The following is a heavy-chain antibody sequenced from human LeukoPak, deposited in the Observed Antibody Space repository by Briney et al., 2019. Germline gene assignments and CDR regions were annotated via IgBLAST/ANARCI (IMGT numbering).Heavy chain of an antibody. CDR1: GFTFSSYE. J-gene: IGHJ4*02. D-gene: IGHD6-19*01. CDR2: ISSSGSTI. CDR3: ARDKEKQWLAYFDY. Sequence: GGSLRLSCAASGFTFSSYEMNWVRQAPGKGLERVSYISSSGSTIYYADSVKGRFTISRDNAKNSLYLQMNSLRAEDTAVYYCARDKEKQWLAYFDYWGQGTLVTVSS. V-gene: IGHV3-48*03.